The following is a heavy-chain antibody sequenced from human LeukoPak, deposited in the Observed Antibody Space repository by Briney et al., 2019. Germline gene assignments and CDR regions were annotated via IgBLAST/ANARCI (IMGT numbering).Heavy chain of an antibody. D-gene: IGHD6-19*01. CDR3: ARDADSSGWYRPASFYYGMDV. V-gene: IGHV1-46*01. J-gene: IGHJ6*02. CDR2: INPSGGST. CDR1: GYTFTSYY. Sequence: ASVKVSCKASGYTFTSYYMHWVRQAPGQGLEWMGIINPSGGSTSYAQKFQGRVTMTTETSTRTAYMELRSLRSDDTAVYYCARDADSSGWYRPASFYYGMDVWGQGTTVTVSS.